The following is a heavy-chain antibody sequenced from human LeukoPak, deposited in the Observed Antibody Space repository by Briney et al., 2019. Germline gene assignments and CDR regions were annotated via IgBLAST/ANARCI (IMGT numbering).Heavy chain of an antibody. CDR2: INPTGGST. CDR3: ARALWFGEYYFDY. V-gene: IGHV1-46*01. Sequence: ASVKVSCKASGYTFTSYYMHWVRQAPGQGLEWMGLINPTGGSTGYAQKFQGRVTMTRDMSTSTDYMELSSLRSEDTAVYYCARALWFGEYYFDYWGQGTLVTVSS. CDR1: GYTFTSYY. J-gene: IGHJ4*02. D-gene: IGHD3-10*01.